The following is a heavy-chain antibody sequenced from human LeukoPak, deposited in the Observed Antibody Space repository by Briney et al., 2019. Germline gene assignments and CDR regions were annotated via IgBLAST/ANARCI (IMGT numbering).Heavy chain of an antibody. D-gene: IGHD1-1*01. CDR1: GFTFDDYT. CDR3: AKETEIGYYFDY. V-gene: IGHV3-43*01. Sequence: PGGSLRLSCAASGFTFDDYTMHWVRQAPGKGLERVSLISWDGGSTYYADSVKGRFTISRDNSKNSLYLQMNSLRTEDTALYYCAKETEIGYYFDYWGQGTLVTVSS. CDR2: ISWDGGST. J-gene: IGHJ4*02.